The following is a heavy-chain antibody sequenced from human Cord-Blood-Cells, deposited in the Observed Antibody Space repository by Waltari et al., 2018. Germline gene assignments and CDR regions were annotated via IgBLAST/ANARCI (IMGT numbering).Heavy chain of an antibody. CDR1: DYTFTSYG. CDR2: ISAHNGNT. CDR3: ARVLEEDYYGSGSYYYFDY. Sequence: QVQLVPSGAEVQKPGASVQVSGQASDYTFTSYGIVWVRPAPGHGLEWMGWISAHNGNTNYAQKPQGRVTMTTDTSTSTAYMELRSLRSDDTAVYYCARVLEEDYYGSGSYYYFDYWGQGTLVTVSS. D-gene: IGHD3-10*01. V-gene: IGHV1-18*04. J-gene: IGHJ4*02.